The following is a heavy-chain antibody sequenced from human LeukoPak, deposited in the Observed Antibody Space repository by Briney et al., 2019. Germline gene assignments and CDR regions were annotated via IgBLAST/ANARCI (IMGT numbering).Heavy chain of an antibody. J-gene: IGHJ4*02. CDR2: ITSDGDST. D-gene: IGHD3-22*01. CDR3: TRAEYHSSGSY. Sequence: GGSLRLSCAASGFTFSSYWMHWVRQAPGKGLVWVSRITSDGDSTSYADSVKGRFTISRDNAKNTLYLQMNSLRAGDTAVYYCTRAEYHSSGSYWGQGTLVTVSS. CDR1: GFTFSSYW. V-gene: IGHV3-74*01.